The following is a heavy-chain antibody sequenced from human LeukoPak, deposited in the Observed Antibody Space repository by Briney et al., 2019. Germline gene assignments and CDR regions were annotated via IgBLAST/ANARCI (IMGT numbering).Heavy chain of an antibody. CDR1: GFTFSSYV. J-gene: IGHJ4*02. Sequence: GGSLRLSCAASGFTFSSYVMTWLRQAPGKGLEWVSSITSGGSTYYADSVKGRFTISRDYSKNTLYLQMNSLRAEDTAVYFCAKDFEDWGQGTLVIVSS. V-gene: IGHV3-23*01. CDR3: AKDFED. CDR2: ITSGGST.